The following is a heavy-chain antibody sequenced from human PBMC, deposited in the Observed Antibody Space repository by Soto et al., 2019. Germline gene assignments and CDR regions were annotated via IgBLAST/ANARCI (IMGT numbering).Heavy chain of an antibody. CDR1: EFTFSTYA. D-gene: IGHD5-12*01. J-gene: IGHJ4*02. CDR3: AKEPYYDGASADF. CDR2: VSGSGAST. Sequence: EVQLLESGGGLVQPGGSLRLSCAASEFTFSTYAMSWVRQAPGKGLEWVSAVSGSGASTYYADSVKGRFTISRENSKNTLCLQRNSLRAEDTAIYYCAKEPYYDGASADFWGQGTLVTVSS. V-gene: IGHV3-23*01.